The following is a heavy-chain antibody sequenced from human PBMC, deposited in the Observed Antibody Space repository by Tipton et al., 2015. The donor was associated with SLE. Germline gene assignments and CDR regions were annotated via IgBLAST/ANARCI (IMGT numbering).Heavy chain of an antibody. J-gene: IGHJ4*02. V-gene: IGHV3-9*01. CDR3: AKDVYGSGSPFYFDS. CDR1: GFKFDDYG. Sequence: SLRLSCVASGFKFDDYGMHWVRQAPGKALEWVSGISWNSNKTGYAASVKGRFTISRDNAKNSLYLQMSGLGAEDAALYFCAKDVYGSGSPFYFDSWGQGTLVTVSS. D-gene: IGHD3-10*01. CDR2: ISWNSNKT.